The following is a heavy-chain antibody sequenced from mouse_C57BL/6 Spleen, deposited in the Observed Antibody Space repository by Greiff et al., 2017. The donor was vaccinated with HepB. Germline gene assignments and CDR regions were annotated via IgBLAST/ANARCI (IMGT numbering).Heavy chain of an antibody. D-gene: IGHD1-1*01. Sequence: QVQLQESGAELMKPGASVKLSCKATGYTFTGYCIEWVKQRPGHGLEWIGEILPGSGSTNYNEKFKGKATFTADTSSNTAYMQISSLTTENSAIYYCARVGFYYYGSKSFDVWGKGTTVTVSS. CDR1: GYTFTGYC. V-gene: IGHV1-9*01. J-gene: IGHJ1*03. CDR3: ARVGFYYYGSKSFDV. CDR2: ILPGSGST.